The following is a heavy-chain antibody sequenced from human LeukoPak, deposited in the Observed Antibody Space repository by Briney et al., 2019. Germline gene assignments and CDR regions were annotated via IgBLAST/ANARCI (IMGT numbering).Heavy chain of an antibody. J-gene: IGHJ5*02. V-gene: IGHV1-46*01. Sequence: ASVKVSCKASGYTFTSYYMHWVRQAPGQGLEWMGIINPSGGSTSYAQKFQGRVTMTRDTSTSTVYMELSSLRSEDTAVYYCARRLPSSSWYGAWFDPWGQGTLVTVSS. CDR1: GYTFTSYY. D-gene: IGHD6-13*01. CDR2: INPSGGST. CDR3: ARRLPSSSWYGAWFDP.